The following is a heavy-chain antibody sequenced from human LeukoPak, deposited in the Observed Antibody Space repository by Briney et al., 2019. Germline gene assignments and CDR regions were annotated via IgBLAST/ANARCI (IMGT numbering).Heavy chain of an antibody. D-gene: IGHD5-12*01. J-gene: IGHJ4*02. Sequence: AGGSLRLSCAASGFTFSSYGMHWVRQAPGKGLEWVAVISYDGSNKYYADSVKGRFTISRDNSKNTLYLQMNSLRAEDTAVYYCAKDHDLYEWLRLGYFDYWGQGTLVTVS. CDR2: ISYDGSNK. CDR1: GFTFSSYG. CDR3: AKDHDLYEWLRLGYFDY. V-gene: IGHV3-30*18.